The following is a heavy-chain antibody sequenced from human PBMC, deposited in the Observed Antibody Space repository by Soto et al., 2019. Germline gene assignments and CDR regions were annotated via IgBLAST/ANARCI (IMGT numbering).Heavy chain of an antibody. CDR3: ARDPHDFWSSYFFDP. CDR1: GYTFATYG. J-gene: IGHJ5*02. CDR2: ISPYNGKT. D-gene: IGHD3-3*01. Sequence: SVKVSCKASGYTFATYGINWVRQAPGLGLEWMGWISPYNGKTEFAEKFQGRVTMATDTSTSTAYMEVRSLRSDDTAVYYCARDPHDFWSSYFFDPWGQGTLVTVSS. V-gene: IGHV1-18*04.